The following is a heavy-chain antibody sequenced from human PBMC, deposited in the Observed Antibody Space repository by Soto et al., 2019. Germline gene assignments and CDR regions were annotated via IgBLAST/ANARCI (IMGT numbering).Heavy chain of an antibody. CDR1: GFTFSHAW. Sequence: LRLSCAASGFTFSHAWMSWVRQAPGKGLEWVGRIKNKIDGGAADYAVPVKGRFTISRDDSKNTLYLQMNSLKTEDTGVYYCTTDRNYYYYWGQGTLVTVSS. D-gene: IGHD3-10*01. J-gene: IGHJ4*02. V-gene: IGHV3-15*01. CDR2: IKNKIDGGAA. CDR3: TTDRNYYYY.